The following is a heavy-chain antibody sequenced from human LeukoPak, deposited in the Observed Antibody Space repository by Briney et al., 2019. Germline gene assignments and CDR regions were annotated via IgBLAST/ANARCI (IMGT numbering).Heavy chain of an antibody. CDR1: GGSFSGYY. V-gene: IGHV4-34*01. D-gene: IGHD2-15*01. J-gene: IGHJ6*03. CDR3: AVRSRGSYYYYYMDA. CDR2: INHSGST. Sequence: PSETLSLTCAVYGGSFSGYYWSWIRQPPGKGLEWIGEINHSGSTNYNPSLKSRVTISVDTSKNQFSLKLSSVTAADTAVYYCAVRSRGSYYYYYMDAWGKGTTVTVSS.